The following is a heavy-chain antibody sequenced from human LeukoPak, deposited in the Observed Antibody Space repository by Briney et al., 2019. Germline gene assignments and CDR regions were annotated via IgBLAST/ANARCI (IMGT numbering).Heavy chain of an antibody. Sequence: GGSLRLSCAVSGFTISSEAMGWVRQLPGGGLEWVSTISPAGGTTYYAESMKGRFTISRDNSKSTLYLQMNSLRVEDTAVYYCTKVRSGSSSWALRVFDYWGQGALVTVSS. D-gene: IGHD6-13*01. V-gene: IGHV3-23*01. CDR2: ISPAGGTT. CDR3: TKVRSGSSSWALRVFDY. J-gene: IGHJ4*02. CDR1: GFTISSEA.